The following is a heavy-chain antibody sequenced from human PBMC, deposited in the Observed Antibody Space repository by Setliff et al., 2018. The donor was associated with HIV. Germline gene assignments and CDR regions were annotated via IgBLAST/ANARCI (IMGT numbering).Heavy chain of an antibody. D-gene: IGHD6-19*01. CDR1: GFSLSTNGVG. CDR2: IYWDADK. J-gene: IGHJ4*02. V-gene: IGHV2-5*02. CDR3: AHNHLAVAGSHYFDY. Sequence: LTCTFSGFSLSTNGVGVGWIRQPPGKALEWLALIYWDADKRYSPSLKNRLTITKDTSKSQVLLTMTNMDPLDTATYYCAHNHLAVAGSHYFDYWGQGTLVTVSS.